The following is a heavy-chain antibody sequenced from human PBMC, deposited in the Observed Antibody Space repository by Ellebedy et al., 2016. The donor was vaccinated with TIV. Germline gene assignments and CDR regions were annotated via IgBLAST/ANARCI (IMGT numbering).Heavy chain of an antibody. Sequence: GGSLRLSCAASGFTFSSYAMSWVRQAPGKGLEWVSAISGSGGSTYYVDSVKGRFTISRDNSKNTLYLQMNSLRAEDTAVYYCARGPLNYDFWSGYYEYYYYGMDVWGQGTTVTVSS. V-gene: IGHV3-23*01. CDR3: ARGPLNYDFWSGYYEYYYYGMDV. CDR1: GFTFSSYA. D-gene: IGHD3-3*01. J-gene: IGHJ6*02. CDR2: ISGSGGST.